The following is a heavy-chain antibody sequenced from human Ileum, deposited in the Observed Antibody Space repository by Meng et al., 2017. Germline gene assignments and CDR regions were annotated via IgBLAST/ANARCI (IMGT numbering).Heavy chain of an antibody. D-gene: IGHD1-26*01. CDR1: GGSISSGDYY. CDR2: IFDTGPP. J-gene: IGHJ5*02. CDR3: AASLDGNRFDP. V-gene: IGHV4-30-4*01. Sequence: VQLQESGPGLVKSSQTLSLTCTVSGGSISSGDYYWSWIRQPPGKGLEWIGYIFDTGPPSYSPPLRSRLSISVDTSKNQFSLRLTSVSAADTAVYYCAASLDGNRFDPWGQGTLVTVSS.